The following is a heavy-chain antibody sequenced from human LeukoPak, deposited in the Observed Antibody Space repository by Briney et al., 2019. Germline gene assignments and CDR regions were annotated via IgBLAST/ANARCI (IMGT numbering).Heavy chain of an antibody. J-gene: IGHJ6*02. CDR2: IEPSDSYT. CDR1: RHSFTSHW. Sequence: CTASRHSFTSHWISCSLQMPGKGLEWMGRIEPSDSYTNHSPSFQGHVTISADKSISTAYLQWSSLKASDTAMYYCARHYSNDAMDVWGQGTTVTVS. V-gene: IGHV5-10-1*01. D-gene: IGHD4-11*01. CDR3: ARHYSNDAMDV.